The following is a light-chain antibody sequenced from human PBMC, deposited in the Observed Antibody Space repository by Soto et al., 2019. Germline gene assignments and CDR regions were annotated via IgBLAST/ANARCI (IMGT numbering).Light chain of an antibody. CDR1: QSVSSY. CDR3: HQYARSPVT. Sequence: EIVLTQSQSTLSLSPGERATLSCRASQSVSSYLAWYQQTNGKPPRLLIQGASSGDTGIPNRFSGTGSRTDFTLTISGLEPEDVAVDFCHQYARSPVTFGGGTKVDI. CDR2: GAS. J-gene: IGKJ4*01. V-gene: IGKV3-20*01.